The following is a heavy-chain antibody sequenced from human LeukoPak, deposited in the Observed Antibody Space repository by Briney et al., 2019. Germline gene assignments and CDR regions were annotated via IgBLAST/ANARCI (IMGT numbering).Heavy chain of an antibody. CDR3: ASPGKRGYSGYDPFDH. CDR1: GYSFTNYW. Sequence: GESLKISCKGSGYSFTNYWIGWVRQMPGKGLEWMGIIYPGDSDTRYSPSFQGKVTISADKSISTAYLQWSSLKASDTAMYYCASPGKRGYSGYDPFDHWGQGTLVTVSS. J-gene: IGHJ4*02. V-gene: IGHV5-51*01. CDR2: IYPGDSDT. D-gene: IGHD5-12*01.